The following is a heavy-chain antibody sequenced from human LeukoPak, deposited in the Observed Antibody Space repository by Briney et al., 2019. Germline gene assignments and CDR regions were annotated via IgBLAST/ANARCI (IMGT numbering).Heavy chain of an antibody. Sequence: ASVKVSCKASGYTFTSYGISWVRQAPGQGLEWIGWISAYNGNTNYAQKLQGRVTMTTDTSTSTAYMELRSLRSDDTAVYYCARDKAGDSVQAGGTDYWGQETLVTVSS. CDR1: GYTFTSYG. V-gene: IGHV1-18*01. CDR3: ARDKAGDSVQAGGTDY. CDR2: ISAYNGNT. J-gene: IGHJ4*02. D-gene: IGHD5/OR15-5a*01.